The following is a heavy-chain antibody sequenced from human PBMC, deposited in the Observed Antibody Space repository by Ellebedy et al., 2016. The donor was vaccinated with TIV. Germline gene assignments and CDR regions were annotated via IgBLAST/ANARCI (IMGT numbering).Heavy chain of an antibody. Sequence: ASVKVSCKTSGYIFTAYYIHWVRQAPGQGLEWMGWINPYRGGTNFPQKFQGRVTMHRDTSVNTAYMELSRLQSDDTAMYYCARVLRATSGMDVWGQGTTVTVS. CDR1: GYIFTAYY. CDR2: INPYRGGT. CDR3: ARVLRATSGMDV. D-gene: IGHD4/OR15-4a*01. V-gene: IGHV1-2*02. J-gene: IGHJ6*02.